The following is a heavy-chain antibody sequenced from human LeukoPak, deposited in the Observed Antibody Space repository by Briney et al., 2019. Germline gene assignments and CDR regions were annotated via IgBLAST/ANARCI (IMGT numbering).Heavy chain of an antibody. J-gene: IGHJ3*01. CDR3: GRDKMAENDAQDV. Sequence: GRSLRPSCRAPGTAFGDSAMSGGRQAPGKGLEWVGFIRSKAHGGTTDYAASVKGRFIISRDDSESIAYLQMDSLKAEDTAVYYCGRDKMAENDAQDVWGQGTMVTVSS. V-gene: IGHV3-49*04. CDR2: IRSKAHGGTT. CDR1: GTAFGDSA. D-gene: IGHD1-1*01.